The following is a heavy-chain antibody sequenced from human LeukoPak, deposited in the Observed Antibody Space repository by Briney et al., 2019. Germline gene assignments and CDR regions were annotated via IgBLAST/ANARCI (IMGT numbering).Heavy chain of an antibody. Sequence: SETLSLTCTVSGGSISSYYWGWIRQPPGKGLERIGSIYYSGSTYYNPSLKSRVTISVDTSKNQFSLKLSSVTAADTAVYYCARASRIPPEGRSIDYWGQGTLVTVSS. CDR1: GGSISSYY. J-gene: IGHJ4*02. CDR3: ARASRIPPEGRSIDY. CDR2: IYYSGST. D-gene: IGHD6-6*01. V-gene: IGHV4-39*01.